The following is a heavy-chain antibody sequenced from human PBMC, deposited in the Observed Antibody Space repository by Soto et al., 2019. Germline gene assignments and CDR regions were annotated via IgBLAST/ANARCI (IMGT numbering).Heavy chain of an antibody. Sequence: PGGSLKISCKGSGYSFNNYWLGWVRQMPGKGLEWMGIIYPGDSDTRYSPSFQGQVTISADKSISTAYLQWGSLKASDSAMYYWARRSTVTMFDYWGQGTLVTVSS. V-gene: IGHV5-51*01. J-gene: IGHJ4*02. CDR3: ARRSTVTMFDY. CDR1: GYSFNNYW. CDR2: IYPGDSDT. D-gene: IGHD4-17*01.